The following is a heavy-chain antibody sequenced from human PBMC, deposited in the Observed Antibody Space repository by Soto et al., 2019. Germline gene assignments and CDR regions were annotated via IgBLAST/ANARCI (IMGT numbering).Heavy chain of an antibody. Sequence: PVGSLRLSCAASGLTFSNDAMTWVRQAPGKGLEWVSAISGSGHNTYYADSVKGRFTISRDNSKSTLYLQMNSLRADDTAVYSCAKDDYGAEDWGEFDYWGQGTLVTVSS. CDR3: AKDDYGAEDWGEFDY. CDR1: GLTFSNDA. D-gene: IGHD4-17*01. V-gene: IGHV3-23*01. CDR2: ISGSGHNT. J-gene: IGHJ4*02.